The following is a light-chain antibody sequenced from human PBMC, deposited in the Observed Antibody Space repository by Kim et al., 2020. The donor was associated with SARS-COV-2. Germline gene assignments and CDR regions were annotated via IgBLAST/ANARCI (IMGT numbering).Light chain of an antibody. J-gene: IGLJ3*02. CDR1: SRDDGRYKL. Sequence: GQSITISCTGTSRDDGRYKLVSRYQKPPAKARKLMIYEVSTRTSGFSNRISGSKCGKTASLTISGLQAEDGADYYCCSYAGSSTWVFGGGTHLT. CDR2: EVS. V-gene: IGLV2-23*02. CDR3: CSYAGSSTWV.